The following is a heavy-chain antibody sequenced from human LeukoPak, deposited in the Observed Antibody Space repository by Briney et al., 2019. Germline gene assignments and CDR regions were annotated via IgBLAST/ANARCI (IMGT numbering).Heavy chain of an antibody. J-gene: IGHJ4*02. Sequence: GASLRLSCAASGFGFGAYAMIWVRQAPGKGLEWVSLIHNDAATTYYADSVRGRFTVSRDNSKNTLYLEMNSLSAEDTAVYYCAKGKASTSFNYCFDYWGQGTPVSVSS. CDR2: IHNDAATT. D-gene: IGHD2/OR15-2a*01. V-gene: IGHV3-23*03. CDR1: GFGFGAYA. CDR3: AKGKASTSFNYCFDY.